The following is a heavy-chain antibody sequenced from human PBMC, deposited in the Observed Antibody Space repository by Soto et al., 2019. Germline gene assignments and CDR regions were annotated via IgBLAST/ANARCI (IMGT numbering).Heavy chain of an antibody. J-gene: IGHJ4*02. CDR3: GRGGYSAYDYTNGELMYYFDS. CDR1: GFTFRNNV. V-gene: IGHV3-23*01. Sequence: GGSLRLSCAASGFTFRNNVLSWVRQAPGKGLDWVSGITGSGRDTYYADSVKGRFTISRDNSKNMVFLQMNSLRAEDTAVYYRGRGGYSAYDYTNGELMYYFDSWGQGPLVTVSS. D-gene: IGHD5-12*01. CDR2: ITGSGRDT.